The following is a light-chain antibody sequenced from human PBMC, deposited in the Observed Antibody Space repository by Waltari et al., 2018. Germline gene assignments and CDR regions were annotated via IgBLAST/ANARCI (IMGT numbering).Light chain of an antibody. CDR1: YSDIGDYTG. Sequence: QSALTQSPSVSKSLGQSVTISCTGTYSDIGDYTGVSWYQKHSGTAPRLLIYDVNNLPSGFSHRFSVSKSGYTASLTISGLQAEDEADYYCCSYRSRNTWIFGGGTRLTVL. CDR2: DVN. J-gene: IGLJ2*01. V-gene: IGLV2-18*02. CDR3: CSYRSRNTWI.